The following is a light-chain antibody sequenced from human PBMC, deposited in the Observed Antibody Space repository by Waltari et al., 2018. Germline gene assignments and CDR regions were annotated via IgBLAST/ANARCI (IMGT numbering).Light chain of an antibody. J-gene: IGKJ2*01. V-gene: IGKV3-15*01. CDR1: QSVSSN. CDR3: QQYNNWPPYT. CDR2: EAS. Sequence: EIVMTQSPATLSVSPGERATLSCRASQSVSSNLAWYRQKPGQAPRLLIYEASTRATGIPVRFSGSGSGIEFTLTISSLQSEDFAVYYCQQYNNWPPYTFGQGTKLEIK.